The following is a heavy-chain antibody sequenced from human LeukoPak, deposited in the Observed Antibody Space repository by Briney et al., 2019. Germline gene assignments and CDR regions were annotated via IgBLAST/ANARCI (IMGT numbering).Heavy chain of an antibody. J-gene: IGHJ4*02. CDR1: GFTFSSYA. D-gene: IGHD1-7*01. CDR3: ARVVGEGYNWNYLNY. CDR2: ISYDGSNK. V-gene: IGHV3-30*04. Sequence: GGSLRLSCAASGFTFSSYAMHWVRQAPGKGLEWVAVISYDGSNKYYADSVKGRFTISRDNSKNTLYLQMNSLRAEDTAVYYCARVVGEGYNWNYLNYWGQGTLVTVSS.